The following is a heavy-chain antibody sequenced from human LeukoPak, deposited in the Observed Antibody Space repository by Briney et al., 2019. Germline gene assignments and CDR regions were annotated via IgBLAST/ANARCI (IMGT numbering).Heavy chain of an antibody. D-gene: IGHD6-13*01. CDR3: AKGVAPLRGSSSWFAEVNWFDP. CDR1: GFTFSSYA. J-gene: IGHJ5*02. V-gene: IGHV3-30*18. Sequence: GGSLRLSCAASGFTFSSYATSWVRQAPGKGLEWVAVISYDGSNKYYADSVKGRFTISRDNSKNTLYLQMNSLRAEDTAVYYCAKGVAPLRGSSSWFAEVNWFDPWGQGTLVTVSS. CDR2: ISYDGSNK.